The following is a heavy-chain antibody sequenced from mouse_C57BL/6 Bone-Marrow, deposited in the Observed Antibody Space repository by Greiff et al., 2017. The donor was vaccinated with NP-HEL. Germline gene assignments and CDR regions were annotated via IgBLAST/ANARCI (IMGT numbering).Heavy chain of an antibody. V-gene: IGHV1-76*01. Sequence: QVQLQQPGAELVKPGASVKMSCKASGYTFTSYWITWVKQRPGQGLEWIARIYPGSGNTYYNEKFKGKATLTAEKSSSTAYMQLSSLTSEDSAVYFCARRNYGSSYEGYAMDYWGQGTSVTVSS. CDR3: ARRNYGSSYEGYAMDY. D-gene: IGHD1-1*01. CDR2: IYPGSGNT. CDR1: GYTFTSYW. J-gene: IGHJ4*01.